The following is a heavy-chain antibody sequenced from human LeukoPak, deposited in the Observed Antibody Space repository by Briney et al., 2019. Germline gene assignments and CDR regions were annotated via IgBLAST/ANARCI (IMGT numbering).Heavy chain of an antibody. CDR3: ARGTTQLLFDY. V-gene: IGHV4-31*03. D-gene: IGHD2-2*01. Sequence: SETLSLTCTVSGGSISSGGYYWSWIRQHPGKGLEWIGYIYYSGSTYYNPSLKSRVTISVDTSKNQFSLKLSSVTAADTAVYYCARGTTQLLFDYWGQGTLVTVSS. CDR1: GGSISSGGYY. J-gene: IGHJ4*02. CDR2: IYYSGST.